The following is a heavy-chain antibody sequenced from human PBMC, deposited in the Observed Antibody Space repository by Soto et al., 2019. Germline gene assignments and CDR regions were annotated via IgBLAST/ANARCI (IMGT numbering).Heavy chain of an antibody. CDR2: IYYSGST. V-gene: IGHV4-59*01. J-gene: IGHJ4*02. D-gene: IGHD3-10*01. CDR1: GGSISSYY. CDR3: ARDRGGDYFDY. Sequence: PSETLSLTCTVSGGSISSYYWRWIRQPPGKGLEWIGYIYYSGSTNYNPSLKSRVTISVDTSKNQFSLKLSSVTAADTAVYYCARDRGGDYFDYWGQVTLVTVSS.